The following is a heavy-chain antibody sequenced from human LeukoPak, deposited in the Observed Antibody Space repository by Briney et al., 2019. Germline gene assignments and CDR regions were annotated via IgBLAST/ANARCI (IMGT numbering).Heavy chain of an antibody. CDR1: GFTLTTFW. V-gene: IGHV3-74*01. J-gene: IGHJ4*02. Sequence: GGSLRLSCATSGFTLTTFWMHWVRQAPGKGLVWVSRINHDGSSTNYVDSVKGRFTISRDNAKNTVYLQMNSLRAEDTAVYYCVRDWGYDSSGYWQKYFDTWGQGTLVTVSS. CDR3: VRDWGYDSSGYWQKYFDT. D-gene: IGHD3-22*01. CDR2: INHDGSST.